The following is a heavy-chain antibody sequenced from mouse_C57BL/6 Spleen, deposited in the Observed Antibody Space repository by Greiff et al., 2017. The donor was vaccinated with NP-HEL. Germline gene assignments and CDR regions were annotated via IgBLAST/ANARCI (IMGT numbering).Heavy chain of an antibody. CDR1: GFTFSSYA. J-gene: IGHJ4*01. CDR2: ISSGGDYI. D-gene: IGHD1-1*01. CDR3: TRDGSSSYAMDY. V-gene: IGHV5-9-1*02. Sequence: EVQGVESGEGLVKPGGSLKLSCAASGFTFSSYAMSWVRQTPEKRLEWVAYISSGGDYIYYADTVKGRFTISRDNARNTLYLQMSSLKSEDTAMYYCTRDGSSSYAMDYWGQGTSVTVSS.